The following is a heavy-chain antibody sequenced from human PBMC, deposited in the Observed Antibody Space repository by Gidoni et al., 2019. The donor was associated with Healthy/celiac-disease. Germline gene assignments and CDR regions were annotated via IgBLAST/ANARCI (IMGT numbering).Heavy chain of an antibody. V-gene: IGHV1-69*06. Sequence: QVHLVQSGAEVKKPGSSVKVSCKASGGTLRSYAISWVRQAPGQGLEWMGRIIPLFGTANYAQKFQGRVTITADKSPSTAYMELSSLRSEDTAVYYCARSTGTTFYYYYMDVWGKGTTVTVSS. CDR2: IIPLFGTA. CDR3: ARSTGTTFYYYYMDV. J-gene: IGHJ6*03. CDR1: GGTLRSYA. D-gene: IGHD1-7*01.